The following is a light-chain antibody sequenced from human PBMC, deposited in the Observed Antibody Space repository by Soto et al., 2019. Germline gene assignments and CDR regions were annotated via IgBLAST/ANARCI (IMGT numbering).Light chain of an antibody. Sequence: DIVMTQSPDSLAVSLGDRATINCKSSQSLSYSANSKNNLAWFQQKPGQPPKLLIYWASIREYGVPDRFNASGSGTYFTLTISGLQAEDVAVYYCHQYYKTPLTFGGGTKVEI. V-gene: IGKV4-1*01. CDR1: QSLSYSANSKNN. J-gene: IGKJ4*01. CDR3: HQYYKTPLT. CDR2: WAS.